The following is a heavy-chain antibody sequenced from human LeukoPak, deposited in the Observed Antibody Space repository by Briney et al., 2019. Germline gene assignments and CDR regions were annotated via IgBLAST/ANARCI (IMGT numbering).Heavy chain of an antibody. D-gene: IGHD3-10*01. CDR3: ARESYYYGSNWFDP. V-gene: IGHV4-34*01. CDR2: INHSGST. J-gene: IGHJ5*02. Sequence: SETLSLTCAVYGGSFSTYYWSWIRQPPGKGLEWIGEINHSGSTNYNPSLKSRVTISVDTSKNQFSLKLSSVTAADTAVYYCARESYYYGSNWFDPWGQGTLVTVSS. CDR1: GGSFSTYY.